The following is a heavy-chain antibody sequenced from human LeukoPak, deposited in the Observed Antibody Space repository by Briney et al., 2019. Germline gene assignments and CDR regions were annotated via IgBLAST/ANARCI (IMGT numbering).Heavy chain of an antibody. J-gene: IGHJ4*02. CDR3: ATVSGGY. Sequence: ASVTVSFTVSGYTLTELSMHWVRQAPGKGLEWMGGFDPEDGETIYAQKFQGRVTMTEDTSADTAYMELSSLRSEDTAVYYCATVSGGYWGQGTLVTVSS. CDR1: GYTLTELS. CDR2: FDPEDGET. V-gene: IGHV1-24*01. D-gene: IGHD6-25*01.